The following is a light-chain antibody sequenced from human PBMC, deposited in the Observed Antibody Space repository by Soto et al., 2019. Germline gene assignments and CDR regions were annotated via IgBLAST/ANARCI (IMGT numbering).Light chain of an antibody. CDR2: GAS. CDR1: QSVRSN. Sequence: EIVITHSPSTLSVSLVYRVTLSFMASQSVRSNSAWYQQKPGQAPRLLLYGASIRATCIPAMFSGSGYGTEFTLSISSLQSEDFAVYYCQKYNNWPLNFGGGTKVDIK. CDR3: QKYNNWPLN. V-gene: IGKV3-15*01. J-gene: IGKJ4*01.